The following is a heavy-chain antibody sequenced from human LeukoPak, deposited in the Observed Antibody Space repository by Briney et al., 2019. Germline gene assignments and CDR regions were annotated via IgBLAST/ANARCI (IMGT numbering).Heavy chain of an antibody. CDR2: IYPGDPDT. Sequence: GESLKISCKGSGYSFTSYWIGWVRQMPGKGLEWMGIIYPGDPDTRYSPSFQGQVTISADKSISTAYLQWSSLKASDTAMYYCAITMIVGTDAFDIWGQGTMVTVSS. J-gene: IGHJ3*02. D-gene: IGHD3-22*01. CDR3: AITMIVGTDAFDI. CDR1: GYSFTSYW. V-gene: IGHV5-51*01.